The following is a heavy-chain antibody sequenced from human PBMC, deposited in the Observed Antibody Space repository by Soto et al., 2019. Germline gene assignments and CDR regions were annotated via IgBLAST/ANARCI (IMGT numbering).Heavy chain of an antibody. CDR2: INHSGST. CDR3: AGRNWNDVTNWFDP. Sequence: SETLSLTCAVYGGSFSGYYWSWIRQPPGKGLEWIGEINHSGSTNYNPPLKSRVTISVDTSKNQFSLKLSSVTAADTAVYYCAGRNWNDVTNWFDPWGQGTLVTVSS. V-gene: IGHV4-34*01. D-gene: IGHD1-1*01. CDR1: GGSFSGYY. J-gene: IGHJ5*02.